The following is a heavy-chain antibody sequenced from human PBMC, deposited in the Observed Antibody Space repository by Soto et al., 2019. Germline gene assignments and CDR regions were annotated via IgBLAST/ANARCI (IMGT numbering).Heavy chain of an antibody. CDR3: ARDSDFWSGYYMPFDY. CDR1: GYTFTSYA. CDR2: INAGNGNT. Sequence: ASVKVSFKASGYTFTSYAMHWLRQAPGQRLEWMGWINAGNGNTKYSQKFQGRVTITRDTSASTAYMELSSLRSEDTAVYYCARDSDFWSGYYMPFDYWGQGTLVTVSS. J-gene: IGHJ4*02. D-gene: IGHD3-3*01. V-gene: IGHV1-3*01.